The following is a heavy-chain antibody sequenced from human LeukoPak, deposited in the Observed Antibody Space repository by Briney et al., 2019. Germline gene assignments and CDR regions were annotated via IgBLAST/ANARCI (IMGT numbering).Heavy chain of an antibody. CDR3: AKASIGGSYYGVILDY. Sequence: GGSLTLSCAAPGFTFSRYGMHWVRQAPGKGLEWVAIIWYDGSNKYYADSVKGRFTISRDNSKNTLYLQMNSLRAEDTAVYYCAKASIGGSYYGVILDYWGQGTLVTVSS. CDR1: GFTFSRYG. D-gene: IGHD1-26*01. CDR2: IWYDGSNK. V-gene: IGHV3-33*06. J-gene: IGHJ4*02.